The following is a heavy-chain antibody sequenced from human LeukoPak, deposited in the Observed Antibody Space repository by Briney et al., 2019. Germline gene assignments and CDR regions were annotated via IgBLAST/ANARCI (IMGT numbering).Heavy chain of an antibody. Sequence: AAAKEFCSTSCYNFTSCGSSGGLRHMRQRVEEMICISPYNGNTNYAQKLQGRVTMTTDTSTSTAYMELRSLRSDDTAVYYCARDGAYYYDISGYWPFDYWGQGTLVTVSS. CDR1: CYNFTSCG. D-gene: IGHD3-22*01. CDR3: ARDGAYYYDISGYWPFDY. V-gene: IGHV1-18*04. CDR2: ISPYNGNT. J-gene: IGHJ4*02.